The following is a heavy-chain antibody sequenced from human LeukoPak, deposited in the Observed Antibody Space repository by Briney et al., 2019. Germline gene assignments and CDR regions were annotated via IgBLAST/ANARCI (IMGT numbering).Heavy chain of an antibody. J-gene: IGHJ4*02. CDR2: INAGNGNT. CDR1: GYTFTSYA. Sequence: GASVKVSCKASGYTFTSYAMHWVRQAPGQRLEWMGWINAGNGNTKYSQKFQGRVTITRDTSASTAYMELSSLRSEDTAVYYCARGRDIVVVPAAMTVWGQGTLVTVSS. D-gene: IGHD2-2*01. V-gene: IGHV1-3*01. CDR3: ARGRDIVVVPAAMTV.